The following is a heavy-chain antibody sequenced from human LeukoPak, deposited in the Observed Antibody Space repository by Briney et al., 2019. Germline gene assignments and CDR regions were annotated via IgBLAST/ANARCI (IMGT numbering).Heavy chain of an antibody. CDR2: IYYSGST. J-gene: IGHJ5*02. V-gene: IGHV4-59*01. Sequence: SETLSLTCTVSGGSISSYYWSWIRQPPGKGLEWIGYIYYSGSTNYNPSLKSRVTISVDTSKNQFSLKLSSVTAADTAVYYCARDIGAYYDILTGYYPGWFDPWGQGTLVTVSS. D-gene: IGHD3-9*01. CDR3: ARDIGAYYDILTGYYPGWFDP. CDR1: GGSISSYY.